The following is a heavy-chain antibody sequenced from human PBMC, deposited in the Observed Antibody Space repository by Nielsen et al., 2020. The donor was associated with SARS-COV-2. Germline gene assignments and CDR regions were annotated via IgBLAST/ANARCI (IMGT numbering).Heavy chain of an antibody. CDR3: AKDGPSGDWYFDL. CDR2: ISGSGGST. V-gene: IGHV3-23*01. J-gene: IGHJ2*01. Sequence: VRQAPGKGLEWVSAISGSGGSTYYADSVKGRFTISRDNSKNTLYLQMNSLRAEDTAVYYCAKDGPSGDWYFDLWGRGTLVTVSS.